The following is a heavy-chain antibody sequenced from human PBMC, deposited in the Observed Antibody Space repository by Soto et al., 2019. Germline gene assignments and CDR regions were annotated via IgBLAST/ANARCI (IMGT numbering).Heavy chain of an antibody. CDR1: GYTFTSYY. CDR2: INPSGGST. J-gene: IGHJ6*02. CDR3: SRYGYYVFWSGPKSGYYYGMDV. D-gene: IGHD3-3*01. V-gene: IGHV1-46*01. Sequence: ASVKVSCKASGYTFTSYYMHWVRQAPGQGLEWMGIINPSGGSTSYAQKFQGRVTMTRDTSTSTVYMELSSLRSEDTAVYYCSRYGYYVFWSGPKSGYYYGMDVWGQGTTVTVSS.